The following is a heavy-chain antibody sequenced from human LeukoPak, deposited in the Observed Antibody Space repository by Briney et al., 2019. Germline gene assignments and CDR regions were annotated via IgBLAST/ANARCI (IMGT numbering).Heavy chain of an antibody. V-gene: IGHV3-23*01. CDR2: ISTSGGST. Sequence: GSLRLSCAASGFTFSTYAMSWVRQAPGKGLEWVSGISTSGGSTYYADSVKGRFTISRDNSKNTLYLQMNRLRAEDTAVYYCAKDRDLLFAHCWFDLWGQGTLVTVSS. D-gene: IGHD3-10*01. CDR1: GFTFSTYA. J-gene: IGHJ5*02. CDR3: AKDRDLLFAHCWFDL.